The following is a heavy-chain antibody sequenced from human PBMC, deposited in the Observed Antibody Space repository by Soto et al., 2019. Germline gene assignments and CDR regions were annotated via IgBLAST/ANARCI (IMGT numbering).Heavy chain of an antibody. D-gene: IGHD3-10*01. Sequence: PVKVSCEAPGGIFSSYAIRWVRQPPGQGLEWMGGIIPIFGKANYQQKLQGRVTITADESTSTAYRGLTSLRSEDNAVYHCVREGSGCDQNWFDPWRQGTLVTVSS. CDR2: IIPIFGKA. V-gene: IGHV1-69*01. CDR1: GGIFSSYA. CDR3: VREGSGCDQNWFDP. J-gene: IGHJ5*02.